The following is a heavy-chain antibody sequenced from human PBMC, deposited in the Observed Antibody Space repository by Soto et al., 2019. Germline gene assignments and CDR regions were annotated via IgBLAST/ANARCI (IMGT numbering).Heavy chain of an antibody. V-gene: IGHV1-46*01. CDR3: AGERNYDFWSGYSSYGMDV. J-gene: IGHJ6*02. CDR2: INSSGGSP. CDR1: GDSFTNYY. D-gene: IGHD3-3*01. Sequence: QVQLIQSGAEVRKPGASVKVSCKASGDSFTNYYFHWVRQAPGQSLEWMGIINSSGGSPTYAQKFMRRVTMTRDTSTSTVYMELSSLKSEDTAVYYCAGERNYDFWSGYSSYGMDVWGQGTTVSVSS.